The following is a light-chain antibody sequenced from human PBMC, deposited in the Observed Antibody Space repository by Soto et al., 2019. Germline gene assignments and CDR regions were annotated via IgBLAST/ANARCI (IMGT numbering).Light chain of an antibody. CDR3: QQRTNWPSYT. V-gene: IGKV3-11*01. CDR2: DGG. J-gene: IGKJ2*01. CDR1: QSVNIF. Sequence: EIVLTQSPATLSLSPGDTATLSCRASQSVNIFLAWFQQKPGQAPRLLIYDGGHRATGIPARFSGSGSGTDFTLTISSLEPEDFAVYFCQQRTNWPSYTFGQGTKLEIK.